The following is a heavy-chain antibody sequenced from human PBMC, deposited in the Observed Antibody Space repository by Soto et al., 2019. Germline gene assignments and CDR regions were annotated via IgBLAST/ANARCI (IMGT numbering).Heavy chain of an antibody. V-gene: IGHV1-69*02. CDR1: GGTFSSYT. J-gene: IGHJ4*02. D-gene: IGHD2-15*01. CDR2: IIPILGIA. Sequence: QVQLVQSGAEVKKPGSSVKVSCKASGGTFSSYTISWVRQAPGQGLEWMGRIIPILGIANYAQKFQGRVTITSDKSTSTAYMELSSLRSEDTAVYYCAHVVAARGDDYWGQGTLVTVSS. CDR3: AHVVAARGDDY.